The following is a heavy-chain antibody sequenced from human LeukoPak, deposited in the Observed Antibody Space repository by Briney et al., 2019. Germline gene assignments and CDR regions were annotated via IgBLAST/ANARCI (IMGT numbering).Heavy chain of an antibody. CDR1: GYTFTDYY. J-gene: IGHJ4*02. D-gene: IGHD3-22*01. V-gene: IGHV1-2*02. CDR2: INPKSGGT. Sequence: ASVKVSCKASGYTFTDYYMHWVRQAPGQGLEWMGWINPKSGGTNYAQKFQGRVTMTRDTSISTAYMELSRLRSDDTAVYYCARPLYYYYDSSGYSAGYWGQGTLVTVSS. CDR3: ARPLYYYYDSSGYSAGY.